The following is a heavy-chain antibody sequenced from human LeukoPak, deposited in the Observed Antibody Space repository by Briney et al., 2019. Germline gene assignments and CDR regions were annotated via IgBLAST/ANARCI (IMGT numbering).Heavy chain of an antibody. D-gene: IGHD3-10*01. J-gene: IGHJ4*02. CDR2: INPNSGGT. V-gene: IGHV1-2*02. CDR1: GYTFTGYY. CDR3: ARENYYGSGSFDY. Sequence: ASVKVSCKASGYTFTGYYMHWVRQAPGQGLEWMGWINPNSGGTNYAQKFQGRVTMTRDTSISTAYMELGRLRSDDTAVYYCARENYYGSGSFDYWGQGTLVTVSS.